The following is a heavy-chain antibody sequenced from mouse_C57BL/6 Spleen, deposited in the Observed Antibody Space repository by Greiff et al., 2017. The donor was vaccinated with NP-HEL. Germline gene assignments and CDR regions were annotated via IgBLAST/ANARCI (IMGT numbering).Heavy chain of an antibody. CDR3: ARKEPYGYYFDY. CDR2: IDPSDSET. CDR1: GYTFTSYW. D-gene: IGHD2-2*01. J-gene: IGHJ2*01. V-gene: IGHV1-52*01. Sequence: VQLQQPGAELVRPGSSVKLSCKASGYTFTSYWMHWVKQRPIQGLEWIGNIDPSDSETHYNQKFKDKATLTVDKSSSTAYMQLSSLTSEDSAVYYFARKEPYGYYFDYWGQGTTLTVSS.